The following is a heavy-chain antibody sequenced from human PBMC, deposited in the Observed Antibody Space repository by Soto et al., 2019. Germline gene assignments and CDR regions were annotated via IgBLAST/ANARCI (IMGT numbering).Heavy chain of an antibody. D-gene: IGHD3-3*01. CDR3: SRECSGEDPLMFFGVVTRVAPDYYGMDV. CDR2: ISHNSSYK. J-gene: IGHJ6*02. CDR1: GFTFSSYS. V-gene: IGHV3-21*01. Sequence: GGSLRLSCAASGFTFSSYSMNWVRQAPGKGLEWVSSISHNSSYKYYADSVKGRFTISRDNAKNSLYLQMNSLRAEDTAVYYCSRECSGEDPLMFFGVVTRVAPDYYGMDVWGQGTTVTVSS.